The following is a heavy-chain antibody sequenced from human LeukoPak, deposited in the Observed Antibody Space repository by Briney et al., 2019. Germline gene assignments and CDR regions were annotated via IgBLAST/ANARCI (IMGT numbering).Heavy chain of an antibody. D-gene: IGHD3-22*01. CDR1: RFTFSSYT. V-gene: IGHV3-23*01. CDR3: AKDFTMIDDY. Sequence: GGSLRLSCAASRFTFSSYTMNWVRQAPGKGLEWVSIISGSGASTYYADSVKGRFAVSRDNSKNTLSLQMHSLRAEDTAIYYCAKDFTMIDDYWGQGTLVTVSS. J-gene: IGHJ4*02. CDR2: ISGSGAST.